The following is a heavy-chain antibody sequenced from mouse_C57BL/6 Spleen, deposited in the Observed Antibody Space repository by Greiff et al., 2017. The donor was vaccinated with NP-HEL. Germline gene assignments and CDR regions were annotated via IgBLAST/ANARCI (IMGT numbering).Heavy chain of an antibody. CDR1: GFTFSSYA. V-gene: IGHV5-4*03. Sequence: EVKLVESGGGLVKPGGSLKLSCAASGFTFSSYAMSWVRQTPEKRLEWVATISDGGSYTYYPDNVKGRFTISRDNAKNNLYLQMSHLKSEDTARYYCARAMAMDYWGQGTSVTVSS. J-gene: IGHJ4*01. D-gene: IGHD2-3*01. CDR2: ISDGGSYT. CDR3: ARAMAMDY.